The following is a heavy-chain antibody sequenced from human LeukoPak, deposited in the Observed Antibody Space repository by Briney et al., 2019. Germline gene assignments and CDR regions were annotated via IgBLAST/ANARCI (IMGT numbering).Heavy chain of an antibody. Sequence: GGSLRLSCAASGFTFSSYAMSWVRQAPGKGLEWVSGISGSGDNTYYADSVKGRFTISRDNSKNTLYLQMNSLRAEDTAVYYCARGGDYEAFDYWGQGTLVTVSS. J-gene: IGHJ4*02. CDR1: GFTFSSYA. CDR2: ISGSGDNT. D-gene: IGHD4-17*01. CDR3: ARGGDYEAFDY. V-gene: IGHV3-23*01.